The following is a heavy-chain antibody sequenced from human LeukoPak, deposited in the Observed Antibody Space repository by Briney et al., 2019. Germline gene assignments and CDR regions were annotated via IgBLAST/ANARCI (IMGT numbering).Heavy chain of an antibody. Sequence: NPSETLSLTCAVYGGSFSGYYWSWIRQPPGKGLEWIGEINHSGSTNYNPSLKSRVTISVDTSRNQFSLKLSSVTAADTAVYYCARSRRRTMVRGVITSSGSLHFDYWDQGTLVTVSS. CDR1: GGSFSGYY. CDR3: ARSRRRTMVRGVITSSGSLHFDY. J-gene: IGHJ4*02. D-gene: IGHD3-10*01. V-gene: IGHV4-34*01. CDR2: INHSGST.